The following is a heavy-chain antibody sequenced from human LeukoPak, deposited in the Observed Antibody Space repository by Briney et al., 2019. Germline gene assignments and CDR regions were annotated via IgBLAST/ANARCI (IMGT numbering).Heavy chain of an antibody. V-gene: IGHV3-7*01. CDR3: ARNLPAADY. D-gene: IGHD2-2*01. Sequence: GSLRLSCAASGFTFSSYAMSWVRQAPGKGLEWVANIKPDGSEKYYVDSVKGRFTISRDNAKNSLYLQMNSLRAEDTAVYYCARNLPAADYWGQGTLVTVSS. CDR2: IKPDGSEK. J-gene: IGHJ4*02. CDR1: GFTFSSYA.